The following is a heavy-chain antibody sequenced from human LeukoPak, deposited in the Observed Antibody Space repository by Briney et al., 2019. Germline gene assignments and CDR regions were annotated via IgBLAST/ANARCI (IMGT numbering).Heavy chain of an antibody. V-gene: IGHV3-9*01. D-gene: IGHD2-15*01. CDR3: ARSGGGWGYFDY. CDR2: ISWNSGSI. J-gene: IGHJ4*02. Sequence: GGSLGLSCAASGFTFDDYAMHWVRQAPGKGLEWVSGISWNSGSIGYADSVKGRFTISRDNAKNSLYLQMNSLRAEDTALYYCARSGGGWGYFDYWGQGTLVTVSS. CDR1: GFTFDDYA.